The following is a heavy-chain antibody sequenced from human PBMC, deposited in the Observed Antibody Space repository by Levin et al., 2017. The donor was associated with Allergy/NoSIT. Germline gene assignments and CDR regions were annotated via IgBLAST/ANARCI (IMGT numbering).Heavy chain of an antibody. D-gene: IGHD3-10*01. V-gene: IGHV4-30-4*01. CDR2: IYSSGST. CDR3: GRGVYGSGTNYNGIDY. J-gene: IGHJ4*02. Sequence: RASETLSLTCSVSGGSISSGRYHWSWIRQPPGKGLEWLGYIYSSGSTYYNPSLKSRVTISLDTSKNQFSLKLNSVSAADTAVYYCGRGVYGSGTNYNGIDYWGQGTLVTVSS. CDR1: GGSISSGRYH.